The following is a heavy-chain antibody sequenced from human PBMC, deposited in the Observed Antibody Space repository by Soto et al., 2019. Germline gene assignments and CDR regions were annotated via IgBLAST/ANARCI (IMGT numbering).Heavy chain of an antibody. Sequence: EVQLLESGGGLVQPGGSLRLSCAASGFSFTIYAMSWVRQAPGKGLEWVSAISDSGGSTYYADSVKGRFTISRDNSKNTLYLQMNSLRAEDTAVYYCAKAYEDNCNVHYWGQGTLVTVSS. J-gene: IGHJ4*02. D-gene: IGHD1-20*01. CDR1: GFSFTIYA. CDR3: AKAYEDNCNVHY. V-gene: IGHV3-23*01. CDR2: ISDSGGST.